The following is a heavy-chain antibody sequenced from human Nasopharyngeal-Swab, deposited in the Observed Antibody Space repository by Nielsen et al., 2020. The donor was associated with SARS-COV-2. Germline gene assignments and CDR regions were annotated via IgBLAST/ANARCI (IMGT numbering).Heavy chain of an antibody. CDR3: ARGVGTYFDL. CDR2: MNPHTGNT. V-gene: IGHV1-8*01. Sequence: ASVKVSCKTSGYTFTSHDINWVREATGRGLEWMGWMNPHTGNTGFAERVQGRLTMTRDTSKSTAYMELSSLTSDDTAVYYCARGVGTYFDLWGRGTPVIVSS. D-gene: IGHD4-23*01. J-gene: IGHJ2*01. CDR1: GYTFTSHD.